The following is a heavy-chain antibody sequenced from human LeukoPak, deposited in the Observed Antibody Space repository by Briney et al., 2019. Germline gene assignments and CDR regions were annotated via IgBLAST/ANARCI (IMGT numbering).Heavy chain of an antibody. CDR1: GYTFTSYD. V-gene: IGHV1-8*01. Sequence: ASVKVSCKASGYTFTSYDINWVRQAPGQGLEWMGWMNPNSGNTDYAQKFQGRVTMTRNTSISTAYMELSSLRSDDTAVYYCARGLTGDLGYWGQGTLVTVSS. D-gene: IGHD7-27*01. J-gene: IGHJ4*02. CDR2: MNPNSGNT. CDR3: ARGLTGDLGY.